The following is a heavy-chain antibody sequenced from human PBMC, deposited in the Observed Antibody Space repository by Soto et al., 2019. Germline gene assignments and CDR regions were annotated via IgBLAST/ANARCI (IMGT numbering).Heavy chain of an antibody. CDR3: ARGGAMGVDY. CDR2: IYFDGITT. V-gene: IGHV3-74*01. J-gene: IGHJ4*02. CDR1: GFTFNTHW. Sequence: GASLRLSCTASGFTFNTHWMHWVRQAPGKGLVWVSRIYFDGITTNYADSVKGRLTVSRDNAKNTVYLHVNTLRDEDTAVYYCARGGAMGVDYWGQGTLVTVSS. D-gene: IGHD1-26*01.